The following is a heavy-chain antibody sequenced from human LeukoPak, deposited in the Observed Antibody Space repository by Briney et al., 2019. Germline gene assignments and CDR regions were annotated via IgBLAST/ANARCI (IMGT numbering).Heavy chain of an antibody. CDR3: ASGDTTSGSGFDY. Sequence: ASVKVSCKASGYTFTGYYMHWVRQAPGQGLEWMGRINPNSGGTNYAQKFQGRVTMTRDTSISTAYMELSRLRSDDTAVYYCASGDTTSGSGFDYWGQGTLVTVSS. V-gene: IGHV1-2*06. J-gene: IGHJ4*02. CDR1: GYTFTGYY. D-gene: IGHD3-10*01. CDR2: INPNSGGT.